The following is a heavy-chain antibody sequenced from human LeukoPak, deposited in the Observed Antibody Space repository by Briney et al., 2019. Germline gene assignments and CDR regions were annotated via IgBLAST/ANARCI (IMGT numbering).Heavy chain of an antibody. Sequence: ASVRVSCKASGYTFTGYYMHWVRQAPGQGLEWMGWISAYNGNTNYAPKLQGRVTMTTDTSTSTAHMELRSLRSDDTAVYYCARDWGIAAALVLGYWGQGTLVTVSS. CDR3: ARDWGIAAALVLGY. D-gene: IGHD6-13*01. J-gene: IGHJ4*02. V-gene: IGHV1-18*04. CDR1: GYTFTGYY. CDR2: ISAYNGNT.